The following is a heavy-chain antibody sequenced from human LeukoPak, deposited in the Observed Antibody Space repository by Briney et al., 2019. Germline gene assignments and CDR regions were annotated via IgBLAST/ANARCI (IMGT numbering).Heavy chain of an antibody. D-gene: IGHD3-10*01. V-gene: IGHV4-34*09. J-gene: IGHJ4*02. CDR2: SYYSGST. CDR3: ARDHYGSGSYYFDY. CDR1: GGSFSGYY. Sequence: PSETLSLTCAVYGGSFSGYYWSWIRQPPGKGLEWIGSSYYSGSTFYNPSLKSRVTISVDTSKNQFSLNLSSVTAADTAVYYCARDHYGSGSYYFDYWGQGTLVTVSP.